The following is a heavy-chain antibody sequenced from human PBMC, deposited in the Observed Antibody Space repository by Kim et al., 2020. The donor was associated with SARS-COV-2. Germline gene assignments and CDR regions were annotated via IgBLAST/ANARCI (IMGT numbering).Heavy chain of an antibody. Sequence: GGSLRLSCAASGFTFSNAWMSWVRQAPGKGLEWVGRIKSKTDGGTTDYAAPVKGRFTISRDDSKNTLYLQMNSLKTEDTAVYYCTTVPHDIVVVVAEGYWGQGTLVTVSS. CDR2: IKSKTDGGTT. V-gene: IGHV3-15*01. J-gene: IGHJ4*02. CDR3: TTVPHDIVVVVAEGY. D-gene: IGHD2-15*01. CDR1: GFTFSNAW.